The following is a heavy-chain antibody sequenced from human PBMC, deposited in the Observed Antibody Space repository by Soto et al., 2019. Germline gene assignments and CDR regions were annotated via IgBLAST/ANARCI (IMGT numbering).Heavy chain of an antibody. J-gene: IGHJ3*02. Sequence: SETLSLTCTVSGGSISSYYWSWIRQPPGKGLEWIGYIYYSGSTNYNPSLKSRVTISVDTSKNQFSLKLSSVTAADTAVYYCARYYGDYVNDAFDIWGQGTMVTGSS. D-gene: IGHD4-17*01. V-gene: IGHV4-59*01. CDR1: GGSISSYY. CDR2: IYYSGST. CDR3: ARYYGDYVNDAFDI.